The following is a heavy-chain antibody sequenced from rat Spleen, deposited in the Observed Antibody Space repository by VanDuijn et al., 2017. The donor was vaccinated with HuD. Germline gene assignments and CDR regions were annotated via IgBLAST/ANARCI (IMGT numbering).Heavy chain of an antibody. CDR1: GFLLTSYS. J-gene: IGHJ2*01. Sequence: QVQLKESGPGLVQPSETLSLTCTVSGFLLTSYSVSWVRQVSGKGPEWMGRMWYDGDTAFNAVLKSRLSISRDTSKNQLFLKMSSLQTEDTATYYCARDPYSKPFDYWGQGVMVTVSS. CDR2: MWYDGDT. V-gene: IGHV2-34*01. D-gene: IGHD1-2*01. CDR3: ARDPYSKPFDY.